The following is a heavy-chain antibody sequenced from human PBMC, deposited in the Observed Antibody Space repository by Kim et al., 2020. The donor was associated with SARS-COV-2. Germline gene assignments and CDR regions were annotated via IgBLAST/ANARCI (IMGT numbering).Heavy chain of an antibody. J-gene: IGHJ4*02. CDR2: IYQSGGT. CDR1: GASISSGSYS. V-gene: IGHV4-30-2*06. Sequence: SETLSLTCDVSGASISSGSYSWSWIRQSPGQGLEWIASIYQSGGTYYTPSLKSRLSISMDRSRNRFSLTLTSVTAADTAVYYCARGPYNDYFDYWGQGTL. D-gene: IGHD1-1*01. CDR3: ARGPYNDYFDY.